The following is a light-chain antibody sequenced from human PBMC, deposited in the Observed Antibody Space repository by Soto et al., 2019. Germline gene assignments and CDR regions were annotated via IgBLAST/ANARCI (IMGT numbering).Light chain of an antibody. J-gene: IGKJ4*01. CDR3: QQYTDYPLT. V-gene: IGKV1-16*02. Sequence: DIQMTQSPSSLSASVGDRVTITCRASQDVGTYLAWFQQKPGKAPNSLIYAASSLQSGVPSKFSGSGSGTNFTLTFSSLQPEDFATYYCQQYTDYPLTFGGGTKVDIK. CDR2: AAS. CDR1: QDVGTY.